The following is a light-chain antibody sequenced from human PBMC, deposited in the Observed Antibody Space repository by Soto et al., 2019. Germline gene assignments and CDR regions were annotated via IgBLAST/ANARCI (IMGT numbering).Light chain of an antibody. V-gene: IGLV2-14*01. Sequence: QSALTQPASVSGSPGQSSTISCTGTSSDVGGYNYVSWYQQHPGKAPKLMIYDVSNRPSGVSNRFSGSKSGSTASLTISGLQAEDEADYYCSSYTSSSTLYVFGTGTKVTVL. CDR3: SSYTSSSTLYV. J-gene: IGLJ1*01. CDR1: SSDVGGYNY. CDR2: DVS.